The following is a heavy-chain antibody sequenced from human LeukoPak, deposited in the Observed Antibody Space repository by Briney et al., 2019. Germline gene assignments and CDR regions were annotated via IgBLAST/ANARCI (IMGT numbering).Heavy chain of an antibody. CDR1: GGSISTYY. V-gene: IGHV4-59*12. D-gene: IGHD4-17*01. J-gene: IGHJ4*02. CDR2: IYYSGST. CDR3: ARLGEYGDYFPFDY. Sequence: PSETLSLTCTVSGGSISTYYWSWIRQPPGKGLEWIGYIYYSGSTNYNPSLKSRVSISVDTSKNQFSLKLGSVTAADTAVYYCARLGEYGDYFPFDYWGQGTLVTVSS.